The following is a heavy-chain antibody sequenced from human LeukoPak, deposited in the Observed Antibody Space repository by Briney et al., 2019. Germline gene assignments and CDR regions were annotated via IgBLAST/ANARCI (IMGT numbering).Heavy chain of an antibody. CDR2: ISPNNDGT. J-gene: IGHJ4*02. D-gene: IGHD6-19*01. Sequence: ASVKVSCKASGYTFTGYYIHWVRQAPGQGLEWMGRISPNNDGTNYAQKFQGRVTMTRDTSISTAYMELSRLRSDDTAVYYCARDLSGWYGDFDYWGQGTLVTVSS. CDR3: ARDLSGWYGDFDY. CDR1: GYTFTGYY. V-gene: IGHV1-2*06.